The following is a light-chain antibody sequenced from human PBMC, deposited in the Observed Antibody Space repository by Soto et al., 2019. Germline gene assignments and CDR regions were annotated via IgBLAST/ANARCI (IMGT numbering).Light chain of an antibody. Sequence: AIQMTQSPSSLSASVGARVTITCRASQGISSDLGWYQHKQGKAPKLLIYDASNLQTGVPSRFSGSGSGTDGTITISSLQPEDGATYDCLQDYHYPYTFGQGTKVDIK. CDR2: DAS. CDR1: QGISSD. CDR3: LQDYHYPYT. J-gene: IGKJ2*01. V-gene: IGKV1-6*01.